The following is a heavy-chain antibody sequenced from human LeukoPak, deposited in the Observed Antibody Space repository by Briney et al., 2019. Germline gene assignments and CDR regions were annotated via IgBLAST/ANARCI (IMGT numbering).Heavy chain of an antibody. CDR2: ISSNGGST. Sequence: GGSLRLSCAASGFTFSSYAMHWVRQAPGKGLEYVSAISSNGGSTYYANSVKVRFTISRDNSKNTLYLQMGTLRAEDMAVYYCARAASGVNSHWGQGTLVTVSS. CDR3: ARAASGVNSH. CDR1: GFTFSSYA. J-gene: IGHJ4*02. D-gene: IGHD3-10*01. V-gene: IGHV3-64*01.